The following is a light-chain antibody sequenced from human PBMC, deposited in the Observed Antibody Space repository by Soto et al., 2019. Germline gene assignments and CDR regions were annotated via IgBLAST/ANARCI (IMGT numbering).Light chain of an antibody. CDR3: CSYAGSSTIVV. J-gene: IGLJ2*01. Sequence: QSALTQPASVSGSPGQSITISCTGTSSDVGSYNLVSWYQQQPGKAPKLMIYEVSKRPSGVSNRFSGSKSGNTASLTISGRPAEDEADYYCCSYAGSSTIVVFGGGTKVTVL. CDR1: SSDVGSYNL. CDR2: EVS. V-gene: IGLV2-23*02.